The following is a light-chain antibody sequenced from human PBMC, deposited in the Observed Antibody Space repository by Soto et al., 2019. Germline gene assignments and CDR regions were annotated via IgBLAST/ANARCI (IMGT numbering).Light chain of an antibody. V-gene: IGKV1-39*01. CDR1: QSISRY. CDR3: QQSHSTPRT. Sequence: DIQMTPSPSSLSASVGDSVTIXXRASQSISRYLNWYQQRPGKAPKFXIDAASSLQSGVPSRFSGSGFGTDFTLTISSLQPEDFATYYCQQSHSTPRTFGGGTKVDIK. CDR2: AAS. J-gene: IGKJ4*01.